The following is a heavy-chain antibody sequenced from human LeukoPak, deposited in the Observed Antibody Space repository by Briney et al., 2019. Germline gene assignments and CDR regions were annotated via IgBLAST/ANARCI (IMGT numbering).Heavy chain of an antibody. CDR2: IYPGDSDT. CDR3: ARVSYGSGSYYAHDRFDY. Sequence: GESLKISCKGSGYSFTSYWIGWVRQMPGKGLEWMGIIYPGDSDTRYSPSFQGQVTISADKSISTAYLQWSSLKASDTAMCYCARVSYGSGSYYAHDRFDYWGQGTLVTVSS. V-gene: IGHV5-51*01. D-gene: IGHD3-10*01. CDR1: GYSFTSYW. J-gene: IGHJ4*02.